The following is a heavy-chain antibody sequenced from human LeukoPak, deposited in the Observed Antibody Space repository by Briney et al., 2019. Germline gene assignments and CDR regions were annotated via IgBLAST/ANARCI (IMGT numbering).Heavy chain of an antibody. J-gene: IGHJ4*02. CDR2: INPNSGGT. V-gene: IGHV1-2*02. D-gene: IGHD3-9*01. CDR1: GYTFTGYY. Sequence: ASVKDSCKASGYTFTGYYMHWVRQAPGQGLEWMGWINPNSGGTNYAQKFQGRVTMTRDTSISTAYMELSRLRSDDTAVYYCARPLRYFDWSLLAFEHWGQGTLVTVSS. CDR3: ARPLRYFDWSLLAFEH.